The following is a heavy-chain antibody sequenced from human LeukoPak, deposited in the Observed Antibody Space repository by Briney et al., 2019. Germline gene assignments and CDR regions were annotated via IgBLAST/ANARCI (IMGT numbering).Heavy chain of an antibody. D-gene: IGHD3-9*01. CDR3: ARVLYDILTGYYNVYFDY. J-gene: IGHJ4*02. CDR2: ISAYNGNT. V-gene: IGHV1-18*01. CDR1: GYTFTSYG. Sequence: ASVKVSCKPSGYTFTSYGISWVRQAPGQGLEWMGWISAYNGNTNYAQKLQGRVTMTTDTSTSTAYMELRILRSDDTAVYYCARVLYDILTGYYNVYFDYWGQGTLVTVSS.